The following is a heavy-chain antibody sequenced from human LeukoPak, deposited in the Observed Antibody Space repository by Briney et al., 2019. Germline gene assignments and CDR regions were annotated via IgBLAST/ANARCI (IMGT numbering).Heavy chain of an antibody. D-gene: IGHD5-18*01. CDR3: ARGDSYGYNFDY. Sequence: GASVKVSCKASGYTFTGYYMRWVRRAPGQGLEWMGWINPNSGGTNYAQKFQGRVTMTRDTSISTAYMELSRLRSDDTAVYYCARGDSYGYNFDYWGQGTLVTVSS. CDR2: INPNSGGT. CDR1: GYTFTGYY. J-gene: IGHJ4*02. V-gene: IGHV1-2*02.